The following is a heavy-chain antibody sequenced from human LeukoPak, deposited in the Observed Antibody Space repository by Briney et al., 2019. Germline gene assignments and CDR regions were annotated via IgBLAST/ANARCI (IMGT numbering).Heavy chain of an antibody. J-gene: IGHJ6*02. CDR1: GYTFTCYG. Sequence: ASVKVSCKASGYTFTCYGISWVRQAPGQGLEWMGWISAYNGNTNYAQKLQGRVTMTTDTSTSTAYMELRSLRSDDTAVYYCARSPGGYDILTGFYYYYGMDVWGQGTTVTVSS. CDR3: ARSPGGYDILTGFYYYYGMDV. CDR2: ISAYNGNT. D-gene: IGHD3-9*01. V-gene: IGHV1-18*01.